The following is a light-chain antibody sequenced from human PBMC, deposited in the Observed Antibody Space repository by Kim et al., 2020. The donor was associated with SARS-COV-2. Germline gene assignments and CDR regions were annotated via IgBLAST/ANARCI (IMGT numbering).Light chain of an antibody. CDR1: QSLGYSDGNTY. CDR3: MQGTHWPPT. J-gene: IGKJ4*01. CDR2: SVS. Sequence: PASNSCRSSQSLGYSDGNTYFNWYQQRPGKSPRRLIYSVSNRDSSVPDRFSGSGSGTDFTLKISRVEVEDVGVYYCMQGTHWPPTFGGGTKVDIK. V-gene: IGKV2-30*01.